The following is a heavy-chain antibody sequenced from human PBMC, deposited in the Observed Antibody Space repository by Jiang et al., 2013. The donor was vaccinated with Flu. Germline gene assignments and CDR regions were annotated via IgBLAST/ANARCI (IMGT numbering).Heavy chain of an antibody. CDR3: ATAITMIPHFDY. V-gene: IGHV3-23*01. D-gene: IGHD3-22*01. J-gene: IGHJ4*02. Sequence: VQLLESGGGLVQPGGSLRLSCAASGFTFSSYAMSWVRQAPGKGLEWVSAISGSGGSTYYADSVKGRFTISRDNSKNTLYLQMNSLRAEDTAVYYCATAITMIPHFDYWGQGTLVTVSS. CDR2: ISGSGGST. CDR1: GFTFSSYA.